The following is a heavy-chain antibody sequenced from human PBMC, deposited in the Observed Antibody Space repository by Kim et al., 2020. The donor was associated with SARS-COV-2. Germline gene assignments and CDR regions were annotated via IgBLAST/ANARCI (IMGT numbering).Heavy chain of an antibody. CDR2: IKSKTDGGTT. CDR3: TTAGPLYYDCWSGYSGGAEYFQH. CDR1: GFTFSNAW. V-gene: IGHV3-15*01. D-gene: IGHD3-3*01. J-gene: IGHJ1*01. Sequence: GGSLRLSCAASGFTFSNAWMSWVRQAPGKGLEWVGRIKSKTDGGTTDYAAPVKGRFTISRDDSKNTLYLQMNSLKTEDTAVYYCTTAGPLYYDCWSGYSGGAEYFQHWGQGTLVTVSS.